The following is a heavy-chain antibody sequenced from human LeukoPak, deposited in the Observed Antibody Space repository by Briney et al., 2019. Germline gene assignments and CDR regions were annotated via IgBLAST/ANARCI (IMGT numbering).Heavy chain of an antibody. D-gene: IGHD6-19*01. CDR2: ISAHSGNT. CDR3: ARDHIAVGGRIDY. V-gene: IGHV1-18*01. CDR1: GYTFIRYA. Sequence: GASVKVSCKTSGYTFIRYAITWVRQAPGQGLEWMGWISAHSGNTNYAQKLQGRVTMTTDTSTSTAYMELRSLRSDDTAVYYCARDHIAVGGRIDYWGQGTLVTVSS. J-gene: IGHJ4*02.